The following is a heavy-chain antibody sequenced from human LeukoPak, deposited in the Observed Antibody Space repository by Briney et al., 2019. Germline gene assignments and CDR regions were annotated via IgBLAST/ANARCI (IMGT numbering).Heavy chain of an antibody. CDR3: THDPAYYDFWSGYYYYGMDV. D-gene: IGHD3-3*01. CDR2: IKSKTDGGTT. V-gene: IGHV3-15*07. Sequence: GGSLRLSCAASGFTFSNAWMNWVRQAPGKGLEWVGRIKSKTDGGTTDYAAPVKGRLTISRDDSKTTLYLQMNSLKTEDTAVYYCTHDPAYYDFWSGYYYYGMDVWGQGTTVTVSS. J-gene: IGHJ6*02. CDR1: GFTFSNAW.